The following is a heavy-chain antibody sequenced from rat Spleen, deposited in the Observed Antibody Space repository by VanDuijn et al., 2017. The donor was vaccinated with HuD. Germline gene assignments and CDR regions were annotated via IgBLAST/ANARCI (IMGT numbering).Heavy chain of an antibody. V-gene: IGHV5S23*01. CDR2: ISTGGRNT. Sequence: EVQLVESGGGLVQPGRSLKLSCAASGFTFSNYDMAWVRQAPTKGLEWVASISTGGRNTYYRDSVKGRCTISRENAKSTLYLQMDSLRSEDTATYYCVRHVDYWGQGVMVTVSS. CDR1: GFTFSNYD. J-gene: IGHJ2*01. CDR3: VRHVDY.